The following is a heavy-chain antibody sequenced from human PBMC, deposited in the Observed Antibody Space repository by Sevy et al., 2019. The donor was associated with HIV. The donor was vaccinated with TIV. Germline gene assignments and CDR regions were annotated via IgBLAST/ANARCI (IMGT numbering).Heavy chain of an antibody. J-gene: IGHJ3*02. D-gene: IGHD3-10*01. CDR2: IKQDGSEK. CDR1: GFTFSSYW. CDR3: ARKRGYGSGSYSQDAFDI. V-gene: IGHV3-7*01. Sequence: GGSLRLSCAASGFTFSSYWMSWVRQAPGKGLEWVANIKQDGSEKYYVDSVKGRFTISRDNAKNSLYLQMNSLRAEDTAVYYSARKRGYGSGSYSQDAFDIWGQGTMVTVSS.